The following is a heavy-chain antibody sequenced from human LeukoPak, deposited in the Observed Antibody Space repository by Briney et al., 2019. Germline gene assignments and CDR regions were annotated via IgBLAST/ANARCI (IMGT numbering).Heavy chain of an antibody. CDR2: IDGGGGST. CDR3: VKDGPDWGSYFDS. D-gene: IGHD7-27*01. V-gene: IGHV3-23*01. Sequence: GGSLRLSCAPSGFTFRSYAMSGVRHAPRRGLEWGSAIDGGGGSTNYADSVKGRFTISRDNSKNTLYLKMNSLRAEETAVYYCVKDGPDWGSYFDSWGQGTLVTVSS. J-gene: IGHJ4*02. CDR1: GFTFRSYA.